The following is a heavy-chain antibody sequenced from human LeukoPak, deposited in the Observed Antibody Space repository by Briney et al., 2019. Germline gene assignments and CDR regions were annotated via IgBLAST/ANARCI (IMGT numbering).Heavy chain of an antibody. V-gene: IGHV4-59*01. CDR1: GGSISSYY. J-gene: IGHJ1*01. CDR2: IYYSGST. Sequence: SETLSLTCTVSGGSISSYYWSWIRQPPGKGLEWIGYIYYSGSTNYNPSLKSRVTISVDTSKNQFSLKLSSVTAADTAVYYCAREAPIYYDSSGYGYFQHWGQGTLVTVSS. CDR3: AREAPIYYDSSGYGYFQH. D-gene: IGHD3-22*01.